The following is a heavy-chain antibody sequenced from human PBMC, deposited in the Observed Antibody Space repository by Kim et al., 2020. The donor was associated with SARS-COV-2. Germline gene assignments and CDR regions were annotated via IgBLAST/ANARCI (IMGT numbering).Heavy chain of an antibody. CDR1: GGSISSSSYY. Sequence: SETLSLTCTVSGGSISSSSYYWGWIRQPPGKGLEWIGSIYYSGSTYYNPSLKSRVTISVDTSKNQFSLKLSSVTAADTAVYYCARARDGGANFDYWGQGTLVTVSS. V-gene: IGHV4-39*01. CDR2: IYYSGST. J-gene: IGHJ4*02. D-gene: IGHD3-16*01. CDR3: ARARDGGANFDY.